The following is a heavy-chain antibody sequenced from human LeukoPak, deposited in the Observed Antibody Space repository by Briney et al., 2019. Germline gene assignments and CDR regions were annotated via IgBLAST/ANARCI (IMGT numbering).Heavy chain of an antibody. J-gene: IGHJ5*02. CDR3: ASVRIAGFWPAWFDP. CDR2: IYYSGST. D-gene: IGHD3-3*01. V-gene: IGHV4-59*01. Sequence: SETLSLTCTVSGGSISSYYWSWIRQPPGKGLEWIGYIYYSGSTNYNPSLKSRVTISVDTSKNQFSLKLSSVTAADTAVYYCASVRIAGFWPAWFDPWGQGTLVTVSS. CDR1: GGSISSYY.